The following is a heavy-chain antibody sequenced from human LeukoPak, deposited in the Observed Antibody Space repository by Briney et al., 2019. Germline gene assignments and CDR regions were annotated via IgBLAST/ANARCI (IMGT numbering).Heavy chain of an antibody. CDR2: IYYSGST. J-gene: IGHJ6*02. CDR1: GGSISSADHY. Sequence: PSQTLSLTCTVSGGSISSADHYWSWIRQPPGKGLEWIGSIYYSGSTYYNPSLKSRVTISVDTSKNQFSLKLSSVTAADTAVYYCAREQEPPADLLRFLEWSHYGMDVWGQGTTVTVSS. CDR3: AREQEPPADLLRFLEWSHYGMDV. V-gene: IGHV4-39*01. D-gene: IGHD3-3*01.